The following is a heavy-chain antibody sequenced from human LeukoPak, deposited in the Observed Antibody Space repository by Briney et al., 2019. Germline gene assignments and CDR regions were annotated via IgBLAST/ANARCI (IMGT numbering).Heavy chain of an antibody. CDR1: GFTVSSNY. J-gene: IGHJ4*02. V-gene: IGHV3-53*01. Sequence: GGSLRLSCAASGFTVSSNYMSWVRQAPGKGLEWVSVIYSGGSTYYADSVKGRFTISRDNSKNTPYLQVNSLRAEDTAVYYCARDRKVGATQDYWGQGTLVTVSS. CDR3: ARDRKVGATQDY. D-gene: IGHD1-26*01. CDR2: IYSGGST.